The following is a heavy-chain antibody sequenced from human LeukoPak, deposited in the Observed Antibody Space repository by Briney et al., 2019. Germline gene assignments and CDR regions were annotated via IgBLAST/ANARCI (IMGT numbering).Heavy chain of an antibody. CDR2: ISGSGGST. D-gene: IGHD2-2*02. CDR1: GFTFSSYA. J-gene: IGHJ6*03. Sequence: GSLRLSCTASGFTFSSYAMNWVRRAPGKGLEWVSAISGSGGSTYYADSVKGRFTISRDNSKNTLYLQMNSLKAEDTAVHYCAKGSVSAAIDYFHYYYLDVWGKGTTVTVSS. CDR3: AKGSVSAAIDYFHYYYLDV. V-gene: IGHV3-23*01.